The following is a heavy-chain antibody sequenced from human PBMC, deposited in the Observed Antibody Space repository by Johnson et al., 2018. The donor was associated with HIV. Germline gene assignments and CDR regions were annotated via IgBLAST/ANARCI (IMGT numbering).Heavy chain of an antibody. CDR1: GFSVSTNY. CDR2: LYSGGAT. CDR3: ARDTKVPRYNWNDGAFDI. J-gene: IGHJ3*02. V-gene: IGHV3-66*03. Sequence: VQLMESGGGLIQAGGSLRLSCAVSGFSVSTNYMNWVRQAPGKGLEWVAVLYSGGATHYADSVKGRFTISRDNSKNTLYLQMNSLRAEDTALYYCARDTKVPRYNWNDGAFDIWGQGTMVTVSS. D-gene: IGHD1-1*01.